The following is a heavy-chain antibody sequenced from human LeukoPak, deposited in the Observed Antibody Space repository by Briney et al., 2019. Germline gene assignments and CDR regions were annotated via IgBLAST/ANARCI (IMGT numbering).Heavy chain of an antibody. CDR3: ARDPTIAVAASPLDY. D-gene: IGHD6-19*01. CDR2: IYSSGST. V-gene: IGHV4-59*12. Sequence: SETLSLTCTVSGDSISGYYWSWIRQPPGKGLEWIGFIYSSGSTNYNPSLKSRVTISVDTSTNQFSLNLSSVTAADTAVYYCARDPTIAVAASPLDYWGQGTLVTVSS. J-gene: IGHJ4*02. CDR1: GDSISGYY.